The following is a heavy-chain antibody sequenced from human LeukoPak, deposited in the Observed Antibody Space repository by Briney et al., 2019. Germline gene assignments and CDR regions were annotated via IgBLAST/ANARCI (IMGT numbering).Heavy chain of an antibody. D-gene: IGHD6-13*01. Sequence: PGGSLRLSCAASGFTFSSYEMNWVRKAPGKGLEWVSYISSSGSTIYYADSVKGRFTISRDNAKNSLYLQMNSLRAEDTAVYYCARDYSSSWYGSLDYWGQGTLVTVSS. J-gene: IGHJ4*02. CDR2: ISSSGSTI. CDR3: ARDYSSSWYGSLDY. CDR1: GFTFSSYE. V-gene: IGHV3-48*03.